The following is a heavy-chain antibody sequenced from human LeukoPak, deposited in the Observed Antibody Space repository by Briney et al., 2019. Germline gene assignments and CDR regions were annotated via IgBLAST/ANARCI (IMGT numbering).Heavy chain of an antibody. J-gene: IGHJ4*02. CDR1: GGSISSYY. D-gene: IGHD3-22*01. CDR3: ARTLNYYDSSGYPLGY. CDR2: IYYSGST. V-gene: IGHV4-59*01. Sequence: SETLSLTCTVSGGSISSYYWSWIRQPPGKGLEWIGYIYYSGSTNYNPSLKSRVTISVDTSKNQFSLKLSSVTAADTAVHYCARTLNYYDSSGYPLGYWGQGTLVTVSS.